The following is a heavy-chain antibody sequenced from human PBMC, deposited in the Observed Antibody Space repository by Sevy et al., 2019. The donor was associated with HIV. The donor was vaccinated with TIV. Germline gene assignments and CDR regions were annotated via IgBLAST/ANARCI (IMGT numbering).Heavy chain of an antibody. CDR1: GFTFSSYG. J-gene: IGHJ4*02. D-gene: IGHD4-17*01. V-gene: IGHV3-33*01. CDR3: ARDSNDYGDYRLSYYFDY. Sequence: GGSLRLSCAASGFTFSSYGMHWVRQAPGKGLEWVAVIYYDGNNKYYADSVKGRFTISRDNSKNTLYLQMNSLRAEDTAVYYCARDSNDYGDYRLSYYFDYWGQGTLVTVSS. CDR2: IYYDGNNK.